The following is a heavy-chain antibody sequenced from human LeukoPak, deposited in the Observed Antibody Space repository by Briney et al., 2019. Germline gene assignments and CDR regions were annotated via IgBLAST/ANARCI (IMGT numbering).Heavy chain of an antibody. Sequence: PGGSLRLSCAASGFTFSSYSMNWVRQAPGKGLEWVSYISSSSSTIYYADSVKGRFTISRDNAKNSLYLQMNSLRDEDTAVYYCARDGYYYDSSGYYIFDYWGQGTLVTVSS. V-gene: IGHV3-48*02. CDR1: GFTFSSYS. J-gene: IGHJ4*02. CDR2: ISSSSSTI. D-gene: IGHD3-22*01. CDR3: ARDGYYYDSSGYYIFDY.